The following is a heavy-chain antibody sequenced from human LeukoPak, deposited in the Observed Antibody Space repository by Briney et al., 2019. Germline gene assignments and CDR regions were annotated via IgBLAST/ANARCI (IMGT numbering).Heavy chain of an antibody. CDR1: GYTFTNHP. D-gene: IGHD5-12*01. J-gene: IGHJ4*02. CDR2: INPNSGDT. V-gene: IGHV1-2*02. CDR3: ARERYTAYGNFDY. Sequence: ASVKVSCKASGYTFTNHPMHWVRQAPGQGLEWMGWINPNSGDTNYVPKFQGRVTMTRNPSISTAYMELSGLRADDTAVYYCARERYTAYGNFDYWGQGTQVTVSS.